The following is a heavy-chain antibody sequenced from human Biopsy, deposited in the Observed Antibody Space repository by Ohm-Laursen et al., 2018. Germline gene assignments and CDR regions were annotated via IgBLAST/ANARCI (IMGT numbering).Heavy chain of an antibody. CDR1: GGTFSNYA. Sequence: ASSVKVSCKVSGGTFSNYAISWVRQAPGEGLEWMGGIIAVSGLVNYAPKFQGRVSITADKSTTTAYMELSNLKSEDTAVYYCAPPFQYYDSWGGYPPFDHWGQGTLVTVSS. D-gene: IGHD3-3*01. CDR3: APPFQYYDSWGGYPPFDH. V-gene: IGHV1-69*17. J-gene: IGHJ4*02. CDR2: IIAVSGLV.